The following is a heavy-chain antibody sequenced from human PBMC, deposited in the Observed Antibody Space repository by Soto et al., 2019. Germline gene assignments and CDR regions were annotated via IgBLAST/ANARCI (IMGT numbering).Heavy chain of an antibody. CDR3: AKDLQFSGWLSAQTFDY. V-gene: IGHV3-23*01. CDR1: GFTFSSHA. Sequence: EVQLLESGGGLVQPGGSLRLSCAVSGFTFSSHAMSWVRQAPGKGLECVSSITGSGDSTYYADSVKGRFTIPRDKPKSTLDLQMNSLTAEDTAVYYCAKDLQFSGWLSAQTFDYWGQGTQVTVSS. CDR2: ITGSGDST. J-gene: IGHJ4*02. D-gene: IGHD6-19*01.